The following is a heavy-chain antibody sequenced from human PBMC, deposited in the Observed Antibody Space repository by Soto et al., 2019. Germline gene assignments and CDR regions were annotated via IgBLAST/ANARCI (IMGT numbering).Heavy chain of an antibody. CDR3: ARLSAAWFDP. CDR2: IYHSGST. Sequence: QVQLQESGPGLVKPSETLSLTCTVSGGSVSSGSYHWGWIRQPPGKGLGWIGYIYHSGSTNYNPSPKSRVTIAVDTSKNQFSLSLTSVTAADTAVYYCARLSAAWFDPWCQGTLVTVAS. V-gene: IGHV4-61*01. CDR1: GGSVSSGSYH. J-gene: IGHJ5*02. D-gene: IGHD6-19*01.